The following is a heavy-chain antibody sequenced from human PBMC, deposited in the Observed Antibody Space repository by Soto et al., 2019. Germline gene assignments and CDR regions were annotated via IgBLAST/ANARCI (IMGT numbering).Heavy chain of an antibody. D-gene: IGHD3-10*01. V-gene: IGHV3-23*01. CDR1: GFTFSSYA. Sequence: GGSLRLSCAASGFTFSSYAMGWVRQTPGKGLEWVSAISGSGGSTYYADSVKGRFTISRDNSKNTLYLQMNSLRAEDTAVYYCAKPRSGSYYYYYYGMDVWGQGTTVTVSS. J-gene: IGHJ6*02. CDR3: AKPRSGSYYYYYYGMDV. CDR2: ISGSGGST.